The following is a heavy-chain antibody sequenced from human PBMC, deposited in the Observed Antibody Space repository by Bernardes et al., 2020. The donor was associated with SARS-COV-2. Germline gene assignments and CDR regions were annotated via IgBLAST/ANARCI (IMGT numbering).Heavy chain of an antibody. CDR1: GFTFTSSA. Sequence: ASVKVSCKASGFTFTSSAVHWVRQAPGQGLEWMGIINPSGGSTSYAQKFQGRVTMTRDTSTSTVYMELSSLRSEDTAVYYCAKGDDDNWRGWFDCWGQGTLVTVSS. V-gene: IGHV1-46*01. CDR3: AKGDDDNWRGWFDC. J-gene: IGHJ4*02. D-gene: IGHD1-1*01. CDR2: INPSGGST.